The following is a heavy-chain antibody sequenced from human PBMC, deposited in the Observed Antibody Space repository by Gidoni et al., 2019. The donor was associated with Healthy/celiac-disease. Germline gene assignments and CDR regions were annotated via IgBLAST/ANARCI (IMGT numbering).Heavy chain of an antibody. CDR2: IYYSGST. CDR3: ARGIGSGYYGPRWYFDL. Sequence: QVQLQESGPGLVKPSQTLSLACTVSGCSISSGGYYWSWIRQHPGKGLEWIGYIYYSGSTYYNPSLKSRVTISVDTSKNQFSLKLSSVTAADTAVYYCARGIGSGYYGPRWYFDLWGRGTLVTVSS. J-gene: IGHJ2*01. D-gene: IGHD3-22*01. V-gene: IGHV4-31*03. CDR1: GCSISSGGYY.